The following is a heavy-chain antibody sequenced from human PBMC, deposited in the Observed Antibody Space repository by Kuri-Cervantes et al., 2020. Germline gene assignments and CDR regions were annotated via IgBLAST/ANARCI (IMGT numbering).Heavy chain of an antibody. V-gene: IGHV4-39*01. CDR3: ARHVYYGDYELDY. CDR1: GFTFSSYA. Sequence: GSLRLSCAASGFTFSSYAMSWVRQAPGKGLEWIGSIYYSGSTYYNPSLKSRVTISVDTSKNQFSLKLSSVTAADTAVYYCARHVYYGDYELDYWGQGTLVTVSS. J-gene: IGHJ4*02. CDR2: IYYSGST. D-gene: IGHD4-17*01.